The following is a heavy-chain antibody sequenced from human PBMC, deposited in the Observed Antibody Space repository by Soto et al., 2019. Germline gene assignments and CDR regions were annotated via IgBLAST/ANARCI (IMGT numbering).Heavy chain of an antibody. CDR1: GDSFSSGYW. Sequence: QVQLQESGPVLVKPSETLSLTCAVSGDSFSSGYWWSWVRQPPGKGLQWIGQISQSGTANYNPSLESRVTMSVDKSKKQFSLMLTSGTAADTAVYYCARHGGRFFEYWGQGILVTVSS. D-gene: IGHD2-15*01. J-gene: IGHJ4*02. V-gene: IGHV4-4*02. CDR3: ARHGGRFFEY. CDR2: ISQSGTA.